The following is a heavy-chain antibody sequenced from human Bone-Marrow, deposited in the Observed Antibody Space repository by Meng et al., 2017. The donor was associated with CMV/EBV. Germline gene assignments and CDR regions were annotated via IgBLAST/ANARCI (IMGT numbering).Heavy chain of an antibody. D-gene: IGHD1-26*01. Sequence: GESLKISCAASGFTFSSYGMHWVRQAPGKGLEWVAVISYDGLNKYYADSVEGRFTLSRDNSRHSLYLQMNSLRADDTAVYYCAREVGATTGPDYWGQGTLVTVSS. CDR2: ISYDGLNK. J-gene: IGHJ4*02. CDR3: AREVGATTGPDY. V-gene: IGHV3-30*19. CDR1: GFTFSSYG.